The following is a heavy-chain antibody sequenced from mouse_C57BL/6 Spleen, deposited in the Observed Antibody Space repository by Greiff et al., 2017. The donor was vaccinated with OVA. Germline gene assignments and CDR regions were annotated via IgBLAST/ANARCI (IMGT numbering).Heavy chain of an antibody. CDR2: INPSNGGT. J-gene: IGHJ3*01. V-gene: IGHV1-53*01. D-gene: IGHD2-1*01. Sequence: QVQLQQPGTELVKPGASVKLSCKASGYTFTSYWMHWVKQRPGQGLEWIGNINPSNGGTNYNEKFKSKATLTVDKSSSTAYMQLSSLTSEDSAVYYCAREGTLYYGSYAWFAYWGQGTLVTVSA. CDR1: GYTFTSYW. CDR3: AREGTLYYGSYAWFAY.